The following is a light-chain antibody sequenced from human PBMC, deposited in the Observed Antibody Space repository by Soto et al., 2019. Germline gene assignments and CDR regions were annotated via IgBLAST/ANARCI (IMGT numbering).Light chain of an antibody. CDR2: EDD. CDR3: QSYDSSNPVV. Sequence: NFMLTQPHSVSESPGKTVTISCTRSSGSIASNYVQWYQQRPGSAPTTLIYEDDRRPSGVPDRFSGSIDRSSNSASLTISGLQTEDEADYYCQSYDSSNPVVFGGGTKLTVL. J-gene: IGLJ2*01. V-gene: IGLV6-57*04. CDR1: SGSIASNY.